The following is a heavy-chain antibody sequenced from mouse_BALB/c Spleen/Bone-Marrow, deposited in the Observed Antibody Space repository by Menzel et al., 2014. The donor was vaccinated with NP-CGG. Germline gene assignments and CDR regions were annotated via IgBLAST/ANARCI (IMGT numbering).Heavy chain of an antibody. CDR1: GFTFNNYG. J-gene: IGHJ3*01. CDR3: ATHAYYDQTAVSFVY. V-gene: IGHV5-9-2*01. CDR2: ISGGGSYT. D-gene: IGHD2-4*01. Sequence: EVKVVESGGGLVKSGGSLKLSCAASGFTFNNYGMSWVRQTPEKRLEWVATISGGGSYTFYPDSVKGRFTISRDNAKNDLYLQLSSLMSEDTALYYFATHAYYDQTAVSFVYSGQRTLVPVSS.